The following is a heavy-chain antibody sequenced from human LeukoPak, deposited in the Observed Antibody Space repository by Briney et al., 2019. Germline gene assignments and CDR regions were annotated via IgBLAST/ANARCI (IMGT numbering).Heavy chain of an antibody. CDR2: VDHTGST. V-gene: IGHV4-59*12. CDR1: DDSITMYY. D-gene: IGHD3-3*01. J-gene: IGHJ4*02. Sequence: PSETLSLTCSVSDDSITMYYWTWIRQPPGKGLEWIGYVDHTGSTNFNPSLNGRVSISRDTSKNLFSLRLRSVTAADTAVYYCARDNRDFWSGSISYWGQGTLVTVSS. CDR3: ARDNRDFWSGSISY.